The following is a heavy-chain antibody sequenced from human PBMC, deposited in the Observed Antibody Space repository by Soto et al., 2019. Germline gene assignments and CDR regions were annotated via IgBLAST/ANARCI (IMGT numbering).Heavy chain of an antibody. Sequence: QVQLVESGGGVVQPGRSLRLSCAVSGFTFSSHAMHWVRQAPGKGLEWVTLISSDGSNKYYADSVKGRFTTSRDNSKNTMYLQMNSLRVEDPAVYYCARDDEGGRDCDLGYWGQGALVTVSS. J-gene: IGHJ4*02. D-gene: IGHD2-21*01. CDR2: ISSDGSNK. CDR3: ARDDEGGRDCDLGY. V-gene: IGHV3-30-3*01. CDR1: GFTFSSHA.